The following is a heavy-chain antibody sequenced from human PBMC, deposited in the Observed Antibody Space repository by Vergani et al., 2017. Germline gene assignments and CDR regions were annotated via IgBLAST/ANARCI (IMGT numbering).Heavy chain of an antibody. J-gene: IGHJ6*02. CDR3: AKGGFGELLYGMDV. Sequence: EVQLLESGGGLVQPGGSLRLSCAASGFTFSSYAMSWVRQAPGKGLEWVSAISGSGGSTYYADSVKGRFTISRDNSKNTMYLQMNSLRAEDTAVYYCAKGGFGELLYGMDVWGQGTTVTVSS. CDR2: ISGSGGST. V-gene: IGHV3-23*01. CDR1: GFTFSSYA. D-gene: IGHD3-10*01.